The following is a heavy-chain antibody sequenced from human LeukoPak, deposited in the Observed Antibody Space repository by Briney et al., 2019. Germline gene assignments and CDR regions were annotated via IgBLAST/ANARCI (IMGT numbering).Heavy chain of an antibody. D-gene: IGHD3-9*01. J-gene: IGHJ4*02. CDR2: INPNSGGT. Sequence: ASVKVSCKASGYTFTDYYMHWVRQTPGQGLGWMGWINPNSGGTNYAQKFQGRVTMTRDTSISTAYMELSRLRSDDTAVYYCARDEDYDILTGYLSYWGQGTLVTVSS. CDR1: GYTFTDYY. V-gene: IGHV1-2*02. CDR3: ARDEDYDILTGYLSY.